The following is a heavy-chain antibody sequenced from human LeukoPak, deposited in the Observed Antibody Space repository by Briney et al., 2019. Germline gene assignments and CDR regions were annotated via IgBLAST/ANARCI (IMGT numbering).Heavy chain of an antibody. CDR3: ARSSGSGSRNYYYYPLDV. D-gene: IGHD3-10*01. J-gene: IGHJ6*02. V-gene: IGHV4-59*01. CDR2: IYYSGSA. CDR1: GFTFSSYA. Sequence: GSLRLSCAASGFTFSSYAMSWVRQPPGKGLEWIGYIYYSGSANYSPSLKSRVTISLDTSQNQISLNLTSVTAADTAVYYCARSSGSGSRNYYYYPLDVWGQGTTVTV.